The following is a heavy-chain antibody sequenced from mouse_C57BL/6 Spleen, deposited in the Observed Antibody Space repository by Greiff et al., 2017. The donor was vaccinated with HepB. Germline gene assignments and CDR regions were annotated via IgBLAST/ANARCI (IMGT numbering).Heavy chain of an antibody. V-gene: IGHV1-15*01. CDR1: GYTFTDYE. CDR3: TRELGRRAY. J-gene: IGHJ3*01. CDR2: IDPETGGT. Sequence: QVQLKESGAELVRPGASVTLSCKASGYTFTDYEMHWVKQTPVHGLEWIGAIDPETGGTAYNQKFKGKAILTADKSSSTAYMELRSLTSEDSAVYYCTRELGRRAYWGQGTLVTGSA. D-gene: IGHD4-1*01.